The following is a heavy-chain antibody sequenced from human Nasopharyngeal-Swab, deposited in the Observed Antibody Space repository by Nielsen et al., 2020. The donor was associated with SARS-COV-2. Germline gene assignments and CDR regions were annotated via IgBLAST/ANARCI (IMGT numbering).Heavy chain of an antibody. Sequence: ASSKVSCNASCYSFRSSGINWVRQPPAQGLEWMVWISVYNADTNYAQKLQGSVSITTDTSTSTAYMELRSMRSDDTAVYYCARDIEEWLVVPSLSFDYWGQGNLVTVSS. J-gene: IGHJ4*02. CDR2: ISVYNADT. V-gene: IGHV1-18*04. D-gene: IGHD3-3*01. CDR1: CYSFRSSG. CDR3: ARDIEEWLVVPSLSFDY.